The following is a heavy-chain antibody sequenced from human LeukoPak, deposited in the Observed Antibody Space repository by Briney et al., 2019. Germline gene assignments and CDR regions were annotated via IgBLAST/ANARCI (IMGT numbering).Heavy chain of an antibody. CDR2: FYDTRSP. Sequence: SETLSLTCTVSGGSISLYYWSWIRQPPGKGLEWIGYFYDTRSPKYNPSLERRVTISVGMSRNQFSLNLTSVTAADTAVYYCASGRGYLTYWGQGTLATVSS. D-gene: IGHD2-2*01. CDR1: GGSISLYY. V-gene: IGHV4-59*01. CDR3: ASGRGYLTY. J-gene: IGHJ4*02.